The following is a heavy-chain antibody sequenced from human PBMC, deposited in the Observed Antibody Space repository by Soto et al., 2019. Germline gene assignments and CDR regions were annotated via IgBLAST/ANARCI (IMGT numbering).Heavy chain of an antibody. J-gene: IGHJ4*02. CDR3: ARDPRSDGYNYCFDY. CDR2: INPSGGST. V-gene: IGHV1-46*01. CDR1: GYTFTSYY. Sequence: ASVKVSCKASGYTFTSYYMHWVRQAPGQGLEWMGIINPSGGSTSYAQKFQGRVTMTRDTSTSTVYMELSSLRSEDTAVYYCARDPRSDGYNYCFDYWGQGTLVTVSS. D-gene: IGHD5-12*01.